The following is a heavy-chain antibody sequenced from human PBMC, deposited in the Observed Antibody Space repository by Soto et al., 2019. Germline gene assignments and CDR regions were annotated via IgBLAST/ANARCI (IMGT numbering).Heavy chain of an antibody. Sequence: GASVKVSCKASGGTFSSYAISWVRQAPGQGLEWMGGIIPIFGTANYAQKFQGRVTITADESTSTAYMELSSLRSEDTAVYYCARLLIPHYSYGPTGSFDYWGQGTLVTVSS. CDR2: IIPIFGTA. CDR3: ARLLIPHYSYGPTGSFDY. J-gene: IGHJ4*02. CDR1: GGTFSSYA. D-gene: IGHD3-16*01. V-gene: IGHV1-69*13.